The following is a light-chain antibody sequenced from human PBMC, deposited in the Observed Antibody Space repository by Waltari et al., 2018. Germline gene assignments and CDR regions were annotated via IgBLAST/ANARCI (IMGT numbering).Light chain of an antibody. J-gene: IGLJ2*01. Sequence: SFVLTQPPSLSVAPGKTARISCGAANIGSKSVHWHQLKPGQAPVLVIFYDSGRPSGIPARFSGSNSGDTATLIINRVEAGDEADYYCQVWDRTTDHPIFGGGTKLTVL. V-gene: IGLV3-21*04. CDR1: NIGSKS. CDR3: QVWDRTTDHPI. CDR2: YDS.